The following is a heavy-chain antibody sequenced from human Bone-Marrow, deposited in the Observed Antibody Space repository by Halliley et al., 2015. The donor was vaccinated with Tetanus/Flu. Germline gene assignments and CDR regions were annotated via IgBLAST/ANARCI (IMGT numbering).Heavy chain of an antibody. Sequence: RGWMGIVYPGDSDARYSPSFQGQVTISVDKSINPVYLQWSSLKASDTAIYYCARRAYYYYAMNVWGQGTSVTVSS. CDR2: VYPGDSDA. J-gene: IGHJ6*02. CDR3: ARRAYYYYAMNV. V-gene: IGHV5-51*01.